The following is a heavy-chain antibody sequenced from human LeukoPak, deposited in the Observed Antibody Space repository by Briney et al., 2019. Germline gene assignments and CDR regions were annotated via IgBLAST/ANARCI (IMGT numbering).Heavy chain of an antibody. J-gene: IGHJ4*02. D-gene: IGHD6-13*01. Sequence: PGGSLRLSCAASGFTFSSYSMNWVRQAPGKWLEWVSSISSSSYIYYADSVKGRFTISRDNAKNSLYLQMNSLRAEDTAVYYCARGSGAAAGPVVYFDYWGQGTLVTVSS. V-gene: IGHV3-21*01. CDR1: GFTFSSYS. CDR3: ARGSGAAAGPVVYFDY. CDR2: ISSSSYI.